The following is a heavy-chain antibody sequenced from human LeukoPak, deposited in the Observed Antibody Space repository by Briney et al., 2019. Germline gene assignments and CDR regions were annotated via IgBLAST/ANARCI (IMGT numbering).Heavy chain of an antibody. J-gene: IGHJ3*02. CDR1: GGTFSSYA. CDR3: ASTGTLGYCSSTSCFDDAFDI. CDR2: IIPIFGTA. Sequence: SVKVSCKASGGTFSSYAISWVRQAPGQGLEWMGRIIPIFGTANYAQKFQGRVTITTDESTSTAYMELSSLRSEDTAVYYCASTGTLGYCSSTSCFDDAFDIWGPGTMVTVSS. D-gene: IGHD2-2*01. V-gene: IGHV1-69*05.